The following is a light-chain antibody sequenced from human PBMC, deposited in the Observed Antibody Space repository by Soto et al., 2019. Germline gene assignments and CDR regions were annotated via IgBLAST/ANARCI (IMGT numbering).Light chain of an antibody. V-gene: IGKV1-5*01. CDR3: QQYSSSWT. J-gene: IGKJ1*01. CDR1: QSISSW. CDR2: DAS. Sequence: DIQMTQSPSTLPASIGDRVTITCRASQSISSWLAWYQQRPGKAPKVLIYDASSLESGVPSRFSGSASGTEFTLTISSLQPDDFGTYYCQQYSSSWTFGQGTKVEIK.